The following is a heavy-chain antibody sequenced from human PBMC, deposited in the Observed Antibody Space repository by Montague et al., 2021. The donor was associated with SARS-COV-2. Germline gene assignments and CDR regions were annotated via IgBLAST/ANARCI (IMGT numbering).Heavy chain of an antibody. CDR3: ARDPGYYYDSSGLIDY. V-gene: IGHV3-21*01. J-gene: IGHJ4*02. CDR2: ISSRSSYI. CDR1: GFTFSSYS. Sequence: SLRLSCAASGFTFSSYSMNWVRQAPGKGLEWVSSISSRSSYIYYADSVKGRFTISRDNAKNSLYLQMNSLRAEDTAVYYCARDPGYYYDSSGLIDYWGQGTLVTVSS. D-gene: IGHD3-22*01.